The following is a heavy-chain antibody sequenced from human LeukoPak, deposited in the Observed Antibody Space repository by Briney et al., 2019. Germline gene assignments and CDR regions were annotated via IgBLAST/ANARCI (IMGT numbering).Heavy chain of an antibody. J-gene: IGHJ6*02. CDR3: EFSFYFYGMDV. V-gene: IGHV3-23*01. CDR2: ISGKTDKT. Sequence: PGGSLRLSCTASGFSFKDYYMNWVRQAPGKGLGWISSISGKTDKTLYGDSVKGRFTISRDNSKRTVYLQMDRLRGDDTALYYCEFSFYFYGMDVWGHGTSVIVSS. CDR1: GFSFKDYY.